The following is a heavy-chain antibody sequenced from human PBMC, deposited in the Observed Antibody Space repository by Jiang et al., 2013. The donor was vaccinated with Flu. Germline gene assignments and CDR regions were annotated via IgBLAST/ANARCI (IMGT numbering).Heavy chain of an antibody. V-gene: IGHV3-21*01. D-gene: IGHD2-15*01. J-gene: IGHJ6*02. CDR3: ARDQRCSGGSCYSGYYYYGMDV. Sequence: SSISSSSSYIYYADSVKGRFTISRDNAKNSLYLQMNSLRAEDTAVYYCARDQRCSGGSCYSGYYYYGMDVWGQGTTVTVSS. CDR2: ISSSSSYI.